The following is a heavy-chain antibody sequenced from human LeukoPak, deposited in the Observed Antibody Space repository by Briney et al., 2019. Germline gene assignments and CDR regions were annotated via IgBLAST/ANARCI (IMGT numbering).Heavy chain of an antibody. CDR2: MNPNSVNT. V-gene: IGHV1-8*02. J-gene: IGHJ4*02. CDR1: GHTFTSYD. CDR3: ARGVTLFKDGYTDLY. Sequence: ASVKVSCKASGHTFTSYDINWVRQATGQGLEWMGWMNPNSVNTAYAQKFQGRVTMTRNTSISTAYMELSSLRSEDTAVYYCARGVTLFKDGYTDLYWGQGTLVTVSS. D-gene: IGHD5-24*01.